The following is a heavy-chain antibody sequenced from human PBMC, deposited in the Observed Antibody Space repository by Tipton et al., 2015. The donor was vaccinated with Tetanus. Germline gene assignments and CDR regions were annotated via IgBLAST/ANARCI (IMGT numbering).Heavy chain of an antibody. CDR1: GFNVRSNF. CDR2: IHSGGDT. V-gene: IGHV3-53*01. Sequence: SLRLSCVATGFNVRSNFINWVRQAPGKGPEWVSAIHSGGDTFYADSVKGRFTISRDISKNTVYLEMNSLTAGDTAMYYCAAFSTHWYAFDIWGQGTMVTVSS. J-gene: IGHJ3*02. CDR3: AAFSTHWYAFDI. D-gene: IGHD2-2*01.